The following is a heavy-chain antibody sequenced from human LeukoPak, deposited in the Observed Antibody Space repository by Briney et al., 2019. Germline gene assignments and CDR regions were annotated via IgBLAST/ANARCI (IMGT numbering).Heavy chain of an antibody. Sequence: PSETLSLTCTVSGGSISSSSYYWGWIRQPPGKGLEWIGSIYYSGSTYYNPSLKSRVTISVDTSKNQFSLKLSSVTAADTAVYYCARPRGCSGGSCPFDYWGQGTLVTVSS. J-gene: IGHJ4*02. CDR3: ARPRGCSGGSCPFDY. D-gene: IGHD2-15*01. V-gene: IGHV4-39*07. CDR1: GGSISSSSYY. CDR2: IYYSGST.